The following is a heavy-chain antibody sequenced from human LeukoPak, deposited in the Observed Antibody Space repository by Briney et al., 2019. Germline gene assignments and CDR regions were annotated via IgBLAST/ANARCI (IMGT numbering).Heavy chain of an antibody. Sequence: GASVKVPCKTSGYTFTSYDINWVRQAPGQGLEWMGGIIPIFGTANYAQKFQGRVTITADKSTSTAYMELSSLRSEDTAVYYCARCRDTAMAPDYYYYYYMDVWGKGTTVTVSS. CDR1: GYTFTSYD. D-gene: IGHD5-18*01. V-gene: IGHV1-69*06. J-gene: IGHJ6*03. CDR3: ARCRDTAMAPDYYYYYYMDV. CDR2: IIPIFGTA.